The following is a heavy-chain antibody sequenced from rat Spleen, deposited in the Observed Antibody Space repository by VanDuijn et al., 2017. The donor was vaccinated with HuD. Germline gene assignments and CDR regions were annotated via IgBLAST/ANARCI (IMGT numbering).Heavy chain of an antibody. D-gene: IGHD1-12*03. CDR2: ISSGGTGA. J-gene: IGHJ4*01. V-gene: IGHV5-19*01. Sequence: EVQLVESGGGLVQPGRSLKLSCVASGFTFSNYDMHWIRQAPTKGLEWVASISSGGTGAYYPDSVKGRFTISRDNAKSTLYLQMDSLRSEDTASYYCARHHYDGYYHGPVFGVMDAWGQGASVSVSS. CDR3: ARHHYDGYYHGPVFGVMDA. CDR1: GFTFSNYD.